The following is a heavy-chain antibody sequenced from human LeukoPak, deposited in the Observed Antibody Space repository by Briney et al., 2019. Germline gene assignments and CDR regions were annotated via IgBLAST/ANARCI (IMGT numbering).Heavy chain of an antibody. Sequence: GASVKVSCKAFGYTFTSNYMHWVRQAPGQGPEWMGVISPSGGSTTYAQKFQGRVTLTRDMSTSTDYLELSSLRSEDTAVYYCARVSSTAGRYNWNYDGYYYYYYMDVRGKGTTVTVSS. D-gene: IGHD1-7*01. CDR3: ARVSSTAGRYNWNYDGYYYYYYMDV. CDR2: ISPSGGST. V-gene: IGHV1-46*01. J-gene: IGHJ6*03. CDR1: GYTFTSNY.